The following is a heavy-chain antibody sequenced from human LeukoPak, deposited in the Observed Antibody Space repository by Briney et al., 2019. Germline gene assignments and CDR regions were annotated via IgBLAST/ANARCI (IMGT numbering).Heavy chain of an antibody. CDR2: IYYSGST. J-gene: IGHJ4*01. V-gene: IGHV4-39*01. CDR1: GGSISSSSYY. CDR3: ARGVGYCSGGRCPFDY. Sequence: SETLSLTCTVSGGSISSSSYYWGWIRQPPGKGLEWIGSIYYSGSTYYNSSLKSRVTISVDTSKNQFSLKLSSVTAADTAVYYCARGVGYCSGGRCPFDYWGRGTQVTVSS. D-gene: IGHD2-15*01.